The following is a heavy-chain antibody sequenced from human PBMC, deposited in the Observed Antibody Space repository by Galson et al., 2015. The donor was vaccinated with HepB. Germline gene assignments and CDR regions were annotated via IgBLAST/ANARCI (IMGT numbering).Heavy chain of an antibody. CDR2: ISSSSSYI. V-gene: IGHV3-21*01. CDR3: ARVGWEYYFDY. CDR1: GFTFSSYG. J-gene: IGHJ4*02. D-gene: IGHD1-26*01. Sequence: SLRLSCAASGFTFSSYGMHWVRQAPGKGLEWVSSISSSSSYIYYADSVKGRFTISRDNAKNSLYLQMNSLRAEDTAVYYCARVGWEYYFDYWGQGTLVTVSS.